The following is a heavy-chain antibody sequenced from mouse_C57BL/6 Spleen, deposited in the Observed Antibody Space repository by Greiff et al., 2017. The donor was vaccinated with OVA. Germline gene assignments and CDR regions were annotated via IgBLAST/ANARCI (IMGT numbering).Heavy chain of an antibody. CDR1: GYTFTSYG. CDR3: ARSLYAMDY. CDR2: IYPRSGNT. D-gene: IGHD6-1*01. V-gene: IGHV1-81*01. Sequence: QVQLQQSGAELARPGASVKLSCKASGYTFTSYGISWVKQRTGQGLEWIGEIYPRSGNTYYNEKFKGKATLTADKSSSTAYMELRSLTSEDSAVYFCARSLYAMDYWSQGTSVTVSS. J-gene: IGHJ4*01.